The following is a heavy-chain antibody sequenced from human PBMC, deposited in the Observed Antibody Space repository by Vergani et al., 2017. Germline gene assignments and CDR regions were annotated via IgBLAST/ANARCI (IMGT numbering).Heavy chain of an antibody. CDR3: ASKRGACRAAYCHSYDF. CDR1: GDSVISTDYH. D-gene: IGHD2-15*01. V-gene: IGHV4-39*01. Sequence: QVQLQESGPGLVKPSETLSLTCTVSGDSVISTDYHWGWIRQPPGKWLEWIGSMDYSGSTSYNPSLESRISISFETPKNQFSLSLTSVTAADTAVYYCASKRGACRAAYCHSYDFWGPGTLVGVSS. CDR2: MDYSGST. J-gene: IGHJ4*02.